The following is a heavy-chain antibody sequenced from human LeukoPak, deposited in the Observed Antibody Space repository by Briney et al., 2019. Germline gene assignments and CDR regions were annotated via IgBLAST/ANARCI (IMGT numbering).Heavy chain of an antibody. V-gene: IGHV3-73*01. CDR1: GFTFSGST. Sequence: PGGSLKLSCTASGFTFSGSTVHWVRPASGKGLEWIGRMRSNAYSFVTTYTTSVQGRFTISRDDSKNTAYLQMNSLRTEDTALYYCTTDQFNTFDIWGRGTMVTVSS. CDR2: MRSNAYSFVT. CDR3: TTDQFNTFDI. D-gene: IGHD2/OR15-2a*01. J-gene: IGHJ3*02.